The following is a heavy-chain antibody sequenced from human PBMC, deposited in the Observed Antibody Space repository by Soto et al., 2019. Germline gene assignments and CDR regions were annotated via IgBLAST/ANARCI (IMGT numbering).Heavy chain of an antibody. CDR1: GFSFSSSG. CDR3: ASITGTNAFDS. CDR2: IWYDGSNQ. D-gene: IGHD3-10*01. V-gene: IGHV3-33*01. Sequence: QVHLVESGGGVVQPGRSLRLSCLASGFSFSSSGMHWIRQPPGKGLEWLALIWYDGSNQIYLDSVKDRFTISRDNSKNTLYLQMNSLTVEDTAVYFCASITGTNAFDSWGQGTRVTVSS. J-gene: IGHJ3*02.